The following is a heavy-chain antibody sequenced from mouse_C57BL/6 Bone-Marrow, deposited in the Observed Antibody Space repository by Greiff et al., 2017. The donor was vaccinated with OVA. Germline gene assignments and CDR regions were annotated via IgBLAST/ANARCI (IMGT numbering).Heavy chain of an antibody. CDR1: GYSFTDYN. CDR2: INPNNGGT. V-gene: IGHV1-22*01. J-gene: IGHJ2*01. CDR3: ARAGLRRAY. D-gene: IGHD2-4*01. Sequence: EVQLQQSGPELVKPGASVKISCKASGYSFTDYNMHWVKQSHGKSLEWIGYINPNNGGTSYNQKFKGKATLTVNKSSSTAYMELRSLTSEDSAVYYGARAGLRRAYWGQGTTLTVSS.